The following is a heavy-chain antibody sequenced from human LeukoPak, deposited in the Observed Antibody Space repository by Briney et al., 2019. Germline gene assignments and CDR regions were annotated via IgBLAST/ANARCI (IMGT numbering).Heavy chain of an antibody. Sequence: GGSLRLSCAASGFTFSTYAMSWVRQAPGKGLEWVSAISGSGGSTYYADSVKGRFTISRDNSKNTLYLQMNSLRAEDTAVYYCARSGVAGPGGNYWGQGTLVTVSS. V-gene: IGHV3-23*01. D-gene: IGHD6-13*01. J-gene: IGHJ4*02. CDR2: ISGSGGST. CDR1: GFTFSTYA. CDR3: ARSGVAGPGGNY.